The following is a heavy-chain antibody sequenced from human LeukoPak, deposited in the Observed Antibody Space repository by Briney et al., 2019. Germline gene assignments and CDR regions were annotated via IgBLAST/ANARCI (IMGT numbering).Heavy chain of an antibody. CDR1: GFTFSGYV. Sequence: PGGSLRLSCAASGFTFSGYVMTWVRQAPGKGLEWVASIKQDGSEKYYVDSVKGRFTISRDNAKNSLYLQMNSLRVEDTAVYYCAREAWASGHKGVDFWGQGTLVTVSS. D-gene: IGHD3-16*01. V-gene: IGHV3-7*01. CDR2: IKQDGSEK. CDR3: AREAWASGHKGVDF. J-gene: IGHJ4*02.